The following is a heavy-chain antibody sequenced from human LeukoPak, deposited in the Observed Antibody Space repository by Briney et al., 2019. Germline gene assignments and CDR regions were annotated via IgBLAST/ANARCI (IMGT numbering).Heavy chain of an antibody. CDR1: GFTLSSYA. V-gene: IGHV3-23*01. Sequence: GGSLRLSCAASGFTLSSYAMSWVRQAPGKGLEWVSAISGSGGSTYYADSVKGRFTISRDNSKNTLYLQMNSLRAEDTAVYYCAKDGSTSLNWNYVSFWNYWGQGTLVTVSS. J-gene: IGHJ4*02. CDR3: AKDGSTSLNWNYVSFWNY. D-gene: IGHD1-7*01. CDR2: ISGSGGST.